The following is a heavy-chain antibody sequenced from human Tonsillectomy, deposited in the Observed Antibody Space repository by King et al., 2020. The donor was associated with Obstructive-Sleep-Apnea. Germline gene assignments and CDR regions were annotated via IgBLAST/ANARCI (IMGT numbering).Heavy chain of an antibody. Sequence: QLVQSGGGVVQPGRSLRLSCAASGFTFSSYAIHWVRQAPGKGLEWVAVVWYDGSNKYYADSVKGRFTISRDNSKNTLYLQMNSLRAEDTAVYYCARNYGPFHAFDIWGQGTMVTVSS. J-gene: IGHJ3*02. CDR1: GFTFSSYA. CDR3: ARNYGPFHAFDI. V-gene: IGHV3-33*01. D-gene: IGHD1-7*01. CDR2: VWYDGSNK.